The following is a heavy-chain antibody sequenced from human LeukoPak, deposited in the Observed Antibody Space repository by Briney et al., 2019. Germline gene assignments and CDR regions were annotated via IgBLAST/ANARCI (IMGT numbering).Heavy chain of an antibody. CDR2: IRYDGSNK. CDR1: GFTFSSYG. D-gene: IGHD1-26*01. CDR3: AKDERGSYSGFDY. Sequence: GGSLRLSCAASGFTFSSYGMHWVRQAPGKGLEWVAFIRYDGSNKYYADSVKGRFTISRDNSKNTLYLQMNSLRAEDTAVYYCAKDERGSYSGFDYWGQGTLVTVSS. J-gene: IGHJ4*02. V-gene: IGHV3-30*02.